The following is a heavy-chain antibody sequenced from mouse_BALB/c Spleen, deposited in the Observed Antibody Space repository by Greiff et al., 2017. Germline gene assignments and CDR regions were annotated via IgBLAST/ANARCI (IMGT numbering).Heavy chain of an antibody. Sequence: EVKLVESGGGLVKPGGSLKLSCAASGFTFSSYAMSWVRQTPEKRLEWVATISSGGSYTYYPDSVKGRFTISRDNAKNTLYLQMSSLRSEDTAMYYCARHALIHYYFDYWGQGTTLTVSS. CDR3: ARHALIHYYFDY. D-gene: IGHD5-1-1*01. CDR2: ISSGGSYT. V-gene: IGHV5-9-3*01. CDR1: GFTFSSYA. J-gene: IGHJ2*01.